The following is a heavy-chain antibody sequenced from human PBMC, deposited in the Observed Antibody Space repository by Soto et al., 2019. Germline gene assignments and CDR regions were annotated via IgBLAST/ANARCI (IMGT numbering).Heavy chain of an antibody. CDR3: ARGFRYYYDSSGYYYGGSRTYYFDY. CDR1: GGSFSGYY. D-gene: IGHD3-22*01. J-gene: IGHJ4*02. CDR2: INHSGST. Sequence: PSETLSLTCAVYGGSFSGYYWSWIRQPPGKGLEWIGEINHSGSTNYNPSLKSRVTISVDTSKNQFSLKLSSVTAADTAVYYCARGFRYYYDSSGYYYGGSRTYYFDYWGQGTLVTVSS. V-gene: IGHV4-34*01.